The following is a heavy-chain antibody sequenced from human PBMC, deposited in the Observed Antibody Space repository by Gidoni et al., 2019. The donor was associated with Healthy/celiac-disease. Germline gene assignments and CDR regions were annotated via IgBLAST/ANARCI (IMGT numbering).Heavy chain of an antibody. V-gene: IGHV3-74*01. CDR2: INSDGSSK. J-gene: IGHJ4*02. Sequence: VHLVESGGGIVQPGGSLSLSCAASGFTFRSYWMHWVRQAPGKGLVWVSRINSDGSSKSYADSVKGRFTISRDNAKNTLYLQMNSLRAEDTAVYYCARDKNPLGRSSGYYGYWGQGTLVTVSS. D-gene: IGHD3-22*01. CDR1: GFTFRSYW. CDR3: ARDKNPLGRSSGYYGY.